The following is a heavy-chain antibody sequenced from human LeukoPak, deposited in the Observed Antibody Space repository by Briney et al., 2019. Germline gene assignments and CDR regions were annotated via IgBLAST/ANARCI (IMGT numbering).Heavy chain of an antibody. J-gene: IGHJ4*02. CDR1: GFTFSSYS. D-gene: IGHD3-22*01. CDR2: ISSSSSYI. V-gene: IGHV3-21*01. CDR3: ARDLLRAYYDSSGPLDY. Sequence: GGSLTLSCAASGFTFSSYSMNWVCQAPGKGLEWVSSISSSSSYIYYADSVKGRFTISRDNAKNSLYLQMNSLRAEDTAVYYCARDLLRAYYDSSGPLDYWGQGTLVTVSS.